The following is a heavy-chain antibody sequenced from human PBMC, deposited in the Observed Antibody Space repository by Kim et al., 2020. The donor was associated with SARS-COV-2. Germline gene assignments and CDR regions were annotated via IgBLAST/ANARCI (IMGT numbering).Heavy chain of an antibody. Sequence: GGSLRLSCAASGFTFSSYSMNWVRQAPGKGLEWVSSISSSSSYIYYADSVKGRFTISRDNAKNSLYLQMNSLRAEDTAVYYCARPPRYGDYHHDAFDIWGQGTMVTVSS. CDR3: ARPPRYGDYHHDAFDI. D-gene: IGHD4-17*01. CDR1: GFTFSSYS. J-gene: IGHJ3*02. V-gene: IGHV3-21*01. CDR2: ISSSSSYI.